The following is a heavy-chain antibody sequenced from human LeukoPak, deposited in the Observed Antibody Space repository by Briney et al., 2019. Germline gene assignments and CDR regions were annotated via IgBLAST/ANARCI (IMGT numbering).Heavy chain of an antibody. J-gene: IGHJ4*02. CDR1: GFTFSSYG. V-gene: IGHV3-21*01. D-gene: IGHD3-22*01. CDR3: ARDQSEYYYDSSGYYFDY. Sequence: GGSLRLSCAASGFTFSSYGMHWVRQAPGRGLEWVSSISSSSSYIYYADSVKGRFTISRDNAKNSLYLQMNSLRAEDTAVYYCARDQSEYYYDSSGYYFDYWGQGTLVTVSS. CDR2: ISSSSSYI.